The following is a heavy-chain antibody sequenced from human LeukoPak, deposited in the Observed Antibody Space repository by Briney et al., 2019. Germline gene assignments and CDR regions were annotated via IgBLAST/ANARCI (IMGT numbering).Heavy chain of an antibody. Sequence: PSETLSLTCTVSGGSISIYYWSWIRQPPGKGLEWIGYIYYSGSTNYNPSLKSRVTISVDTSKNQFSLKLSSVTAADTAVYYCARLTYYYDSSGYYCFDYWGQGTLVTVSS. CDR1: GGSISIYY. CDR2: IYYSGST. D-gene: IGHD3-22*01. V-gene: IGHV4-59*08. J-gene: IGHJ4*02. CDR3: ARLTYYYDSSGYYCFDY.